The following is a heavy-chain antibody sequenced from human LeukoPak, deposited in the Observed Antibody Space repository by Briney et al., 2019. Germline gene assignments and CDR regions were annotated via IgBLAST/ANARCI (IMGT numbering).Heavy chain of an antibody. CDR2: IYYSGST. V-gene: IGHV4-39*07. CDR3: ASYGAPQRRWPFDI. CDR1: GGSISSSSYY. Sequence: PSETLSLTCTVSGGSISSSSYYWGWIRQPPGKGLEWIGSIYYSGSTYYNPSLKSRVTISVDTSKNQFSLKLSSVTAADTAVYYCASYGAPQRRWPFDIWGQGTMVTVSS. D-gene: IGHD4/OR15-4a*01. J-gene: IGHJ3*02.